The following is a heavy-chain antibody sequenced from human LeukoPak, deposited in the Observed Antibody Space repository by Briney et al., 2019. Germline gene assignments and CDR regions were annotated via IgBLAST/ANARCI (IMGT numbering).Heavy chain of an antibody. V-gene: IGHV4-59*01. CDR1: GGSISSYY. Sequence: SETLSLTCTVSGGSISSYYWSWIRQPPGKGLEWIGYIYYSGSTNYNPSLKSRVTISVDTSKNQFSLKLSSVTAADTAVYYCARVPNDFWSGPTHAFDIWGQGTMVTVSS. CDR3: ARVPNDFWSGPTHAFDI. CDR2: IYYSGST. D-gene: IGHD3-3*01. J-gene: IGHJ3*02.